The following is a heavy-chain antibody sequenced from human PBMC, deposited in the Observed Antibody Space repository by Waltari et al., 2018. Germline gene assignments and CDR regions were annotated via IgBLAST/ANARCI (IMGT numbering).Heavy chain of an antibody. CDR2: INPNRGGT. Sequence: QVQLVQSGAEVKKPGASVKVSCKASGYTFTGYYMHWVRQAPGQGLEWMGWINPNRGGTNYAQKFQGRVTMTRDTSISTAYMELSRLRSDDTAVYYCARGYYDILTGSFDPWGQGTLVTVSS. D-gene: IGHD3-9*01. CDR3: ARGYYDILTGSFDP. V-gene: IGHV1-2*02. J-gene: IGHJ5*02. CDR1: GYTFTGYY.